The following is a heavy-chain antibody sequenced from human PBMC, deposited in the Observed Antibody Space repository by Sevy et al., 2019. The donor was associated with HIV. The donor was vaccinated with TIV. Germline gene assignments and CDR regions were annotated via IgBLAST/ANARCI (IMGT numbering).Heavy chain of an antibody. D-gene: IGHD3-22*01. V-gene: IGHV3-30-3*01. CDR1: GFTFSSYA. J-gene: IGHJ3*02. Sequence: GGSLRLSCAASGFTFSSYAMHWVRRAPGKGLEWVAVISYDGSNKYYADSVKGRFTISRDNSKNTLYLQMNSLRAEDTAVYYCARDFGQDYYDSSRAGAFDIWGQGTMVTVSS. CDR2: ISYDGSNK. CDR3: ARDFGQDYYDSSRAGAFDI.